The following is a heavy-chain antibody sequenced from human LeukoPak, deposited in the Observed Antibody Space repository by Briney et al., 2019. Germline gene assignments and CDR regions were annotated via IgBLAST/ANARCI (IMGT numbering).Heavy chain of an antibody. D-gene: IGHD3-10*01. CDR1: RFSFSNYW. CDR2: VKSDGSNP. J-gene: IGHJ4*02. V-gene: IGHV3-74*01. Sequence: PGGSLRLSCAASRFSFSNYWMHWVRQAPGKGLVWVSRVKSDGSNPSYADSVKGRFTISRDNAENMLYLQMITLGAEDTAVYYCARDIVSGSGSLDYWGQGTLVTVSS. CDR3: ARDIVSGSGSLDY.